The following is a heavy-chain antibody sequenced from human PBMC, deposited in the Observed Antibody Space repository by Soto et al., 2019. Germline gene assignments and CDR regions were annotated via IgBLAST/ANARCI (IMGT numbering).Heavy chain of an antibody. V-gene: IGHV3-15*02. CDR1: GVTFTHAW. Sequence: EVHLVESGGALVKPGGSLKLSCAASGVTFTHAWMTWVRQAPGKGLEWVGRITRTSDGATPDYAAPVKGRFTISRYDSTCTMYLQMNNLKKEDTALYFCTTAYGDYASDYWGQGTLVTDSS. D-gene: IGHD4-17*01. CDR3: TTAYGDYASDY. CDR2: ITRTSDGATP. J-gene: IGHJ4*02.